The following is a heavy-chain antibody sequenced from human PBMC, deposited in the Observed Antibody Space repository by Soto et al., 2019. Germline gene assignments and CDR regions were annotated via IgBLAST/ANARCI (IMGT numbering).Heavy chain of an antibody. CDR3: ASQDYDKSVYYFDY. J-gene: IGHJ4*02. Sequence: PSEILSLTCTVSGGSVSSQYWSWIRQPAGKGLEWIGRIYNGGIPLIHPSLESRVALSLDTSKNQFSLTLSSVTAADTAIYYCASQDYDKSVYYFDYWGRGTLVTVSS. V-gene: IGHV4-4*07. CDR2: IYNGGIP. D-gene: IGHD3-22*01. CDR1: GGSVSSQY.